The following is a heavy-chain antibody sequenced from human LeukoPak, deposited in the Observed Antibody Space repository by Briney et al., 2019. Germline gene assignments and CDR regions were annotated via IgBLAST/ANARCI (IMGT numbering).Heavy chain of an antibody. CDR1: GYSFTHYA. V-gene: IGHV1-18*01. D-gene: IGHD6-19*01. CDR3: ARDPSNTSGWYIYFDF. J-gene: IGHJ4*02. CDR2: ISTYNGDT. Sequence: ASVKVSCKTSGYSFTHYAISWVRQAPGQGLEWMGWISTYNGDTKYAQKLQGRFTMTSDTSTSTAYMELMSLTSDDTAVYYCARDPSNTSGWYIYFDFWGQGTPVTVSS.